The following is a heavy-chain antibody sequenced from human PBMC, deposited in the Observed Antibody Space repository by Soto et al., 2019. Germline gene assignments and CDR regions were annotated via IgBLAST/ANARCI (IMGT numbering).Heavy chain of an antibody. CDR2: IYYSGST. CDR3: ARAQWFYGMDV. V-gene: IGHV4-30-4*01. D-gene: IGHD3-22*01. CDR1: GGSISSGDYY. J-gene: IGHJ6*02. Sequence: PSETLSLTCTVSGGSISSGDYYWSWIRQPPGKGLEWIGYIYYSGSTYYNPSLKSRVTISVDTSKNQFSLKLSSVTAADTAVYYCARAQWFYGMDVWGQGTTVTVSS.